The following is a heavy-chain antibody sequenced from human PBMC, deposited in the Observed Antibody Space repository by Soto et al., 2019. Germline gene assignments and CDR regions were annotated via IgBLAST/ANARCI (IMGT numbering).Heavy chain of an antibody. CDR2: ISSSSSYI. D-gene: IGHD4-17*01. CDR1: AFTFSSYT. Sequence: GGSLRLSCAASAFTFSSYTMNWVRQAPGKGLEWVSSISSSSSYIYYADSVKGRFTISRDNAKNSLYLQMNSLRAEDTAVYYCAPPPSLRLGFDSWGQGTLVTAPQ. CDR3: APPPSLRLGFDS. V-gene: IGHV3-21*01. J-gene: IGHJ4*02.